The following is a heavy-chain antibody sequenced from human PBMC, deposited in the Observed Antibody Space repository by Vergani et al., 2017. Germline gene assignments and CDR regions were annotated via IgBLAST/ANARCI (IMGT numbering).Heavy chain of an antibody. CDR2: INPSGGST. CDR1: GYTFTGYY. Sequence: QVQLVQSGAEVKKPGASVKVSCKASGYTFTGYYMHWVRQAPGQGLEWMGIINPSGGSTSYAQKFQGRVTMTRDTSTSTVYMELSSLRSEDTAVYYCARGVVGYSSSWDWFDPWGQGTLVTVSS. CDR3: ARGVVGYSSSWDWFDP. J-gene: IGHJ5*02. V-gene: IGHV1-46*01. D-gene: IGHD6-13*01.